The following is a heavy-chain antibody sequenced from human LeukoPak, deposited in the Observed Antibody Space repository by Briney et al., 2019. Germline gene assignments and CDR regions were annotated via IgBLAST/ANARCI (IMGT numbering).Heavy chain of an antibody. CDR2: IYHSGGT. D-gene: IGHD2-15*01. Sequence: PSGTLSLTCAVSGASISSSNWLSWVRQPPGKGLEWIGEIYHSGGTNYNPSLKSRVTISVDNSKNQFSLKMSSMTAADTAVYYCARAGWYTLDNWGQGTLVTVSS. V-gene: IGHV4-4*02. CDR3: ARAGWYTLDN. CDR1: GASISSSNW. J-gene: IGHJ4*02.